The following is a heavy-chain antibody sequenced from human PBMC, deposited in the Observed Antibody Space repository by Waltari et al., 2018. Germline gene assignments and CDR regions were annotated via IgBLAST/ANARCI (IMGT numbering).Heavy chain of an antibody. J-gene: IGHJ5*02. CDR2: IYTSGST. V-gene: IGHV4-61*09. CDR1: GGSISSGSYY. Sequence: QVQLQESGPGLVKPSQTLSLTCTVSGGSISSGSYYWIWIRQPAGKGLEWIGYIYTSGSTNYNPSLKSRVTISVDTSKNQFSLKLSSVTAADTAVYYCARERLPHAFDPWGQGTLVTVSS. CDR3: ARERLPHAFDP.